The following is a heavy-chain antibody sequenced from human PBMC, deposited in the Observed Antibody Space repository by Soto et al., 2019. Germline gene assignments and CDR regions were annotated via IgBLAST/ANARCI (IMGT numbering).Heavy chain of an antibody. CDR3: AKKWGGTAGHLDY. J-gene: IGHJ4*02. D-gene: IGHD6-13*01. CDR2: NYYSGST. V-gene: IGHV4-59*01. CDR1: GGSISSYY. Sequence: SETLYLTCTVSGGSISSYYWSCLRRPPGKGLEGIGYNYYSGSTNYNPSLKSRVTISVDTSKNQFSLKLRSVTAADTAVYYCAKKWGGTAGHLDYWGQETLVTVSS.